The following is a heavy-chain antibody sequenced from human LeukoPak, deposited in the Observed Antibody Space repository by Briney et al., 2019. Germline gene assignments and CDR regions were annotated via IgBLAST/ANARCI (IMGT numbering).Heavy chain of an antibody. J-gene: IGHJ4*02. Sequence: GGSLRLSCAASEFTFSSYSMNWVRQAPGKGPEWVSYISGSGNTKYYADSVKGRFTISRDNAKNSLYLQMNSLRDEDTAVYYCASPHSGYGWGQGTLVTVSS. CDR1: EFTFSSYS. D-gene: IGHD5-12*01. CDR3: ASPHSGYG. V-gene: IGHV3-48*02. CDR2: ISGSGNTK.